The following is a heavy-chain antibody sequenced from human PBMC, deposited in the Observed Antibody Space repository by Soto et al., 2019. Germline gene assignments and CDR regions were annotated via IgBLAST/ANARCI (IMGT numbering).Heavy chain of an antibody. Sequence: SETLSLTCTVSGGSVSSDSYYWSWIRQPPGKGLEWIGDIYYSGSTNYNPSLKSRVTISLDTSKNQFSLKLSSVTAADTAVYYCARDRTSRGYYYGMDVWGQGTTVTVS. CDR3: ARDRTSRGYYYGMDV. J-gene: IGHJ6*02. CDR2: IYYSGST. CDR1: GGSVSSDSYY. V-gene: IGHV4-61*01. D-gene: IGHD3-10*01.